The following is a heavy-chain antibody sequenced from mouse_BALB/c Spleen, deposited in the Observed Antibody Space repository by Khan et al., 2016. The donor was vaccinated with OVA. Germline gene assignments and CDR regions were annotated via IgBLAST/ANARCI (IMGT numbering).Heavy chain of an antibody. J-gene: IGHJ3*01. V-gene: IGHV5-15*02. CDR2: ISDLAYTF. CDR1: GFTFSDYG. Sequence: VELVESGGGLVQPGGSRKLSCAASGFTFSDYGMAWVRQAPGKGPEWVAFISDLAYTFYYADTVTGRFTLSRENAKNTLYLEMSSLRSGDTAMYYWARGGGTAPFAYWGQGTLVTVSA. D-gene: IGHD1-2*01. CDR3: ARGGGTAPFAY.